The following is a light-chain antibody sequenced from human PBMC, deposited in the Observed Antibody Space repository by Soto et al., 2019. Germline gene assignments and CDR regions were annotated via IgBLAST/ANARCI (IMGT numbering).Light chain of an antibody. V-gene: IGLV2-14*01. J-gene: IGLJ2*01. CDR3: SSYTSSSIVV. Sequence: QSALTQPASVSGSPGQSITISCTGTSSDVGGYNYVSWYQQRPGKAPKLTIYDVSNRPSGVSNRFSGSKSGNTASLTISGIQAEDEADYYCSSYTSSSIVVFGGGTKLTVL. CDR2: DVS. CDR1: SSDVGGYNY.